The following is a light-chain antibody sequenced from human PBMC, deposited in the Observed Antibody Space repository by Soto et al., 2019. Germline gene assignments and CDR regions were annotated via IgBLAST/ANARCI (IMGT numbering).Light chain of an antibody. CDR2: KAS. J-gene: IGKJ1*01. Sequence: DIQMTQSPSTLSASVGDRVTNTCRASQSVSTWLAWYQQKPGKAPKLLIYKASSLESGVPSRFSGSASGTEFTLTISSLQPDDFATYYCQQYNTYVWTFGQGTKVEVK. CDR1: QSVSTW. CDR3: QQYNTYVWT. V-gene: IGKV1-5*03.